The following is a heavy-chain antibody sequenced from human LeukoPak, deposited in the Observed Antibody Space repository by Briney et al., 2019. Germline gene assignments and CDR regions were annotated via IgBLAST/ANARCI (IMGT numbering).Heavy chain of an antibody. CDR2: IIPIFGTA. V-gene: IGHV1-69*13. D-gene: IGHD2-15*01. J-gene: IGHJ6*02. CDR1: GYTFTIYG. Sequence: SVKVSCKASGYTFTIYGISWVRQAPGQGLEWMGGIIPIFGTANYAQKFQGRVTITADESTSTAYMELSSLRSEDTAVYCCARDRTPLSYCSGGSCPSNYYYYGMDVWGQGTTVTVSS. CDR3: ARDRTPLSYCSGGSCPSNYYYYGMDV.